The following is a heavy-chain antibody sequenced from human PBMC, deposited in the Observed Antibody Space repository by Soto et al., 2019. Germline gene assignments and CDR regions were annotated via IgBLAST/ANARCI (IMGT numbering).Heavy chain of an antibody. CDR1: GGTFSSHA. D-gene: IGHD1-7*01. Sequence: ASVKVSCKASGGTFSSHAISWVRQAPGQGLEWMGGIIPIFGTANYAQKFQGRVTITADESTSTAYMELSSLRSEDTAVYYCARANWNYHTNGGMDVWGQGTTVTVSS. CDR2: IIPIFGTA. V-gene: IGHV1-69*13. J-gene: IGHJ6*02. CDR3: ARANWNYHTNGGMDV.